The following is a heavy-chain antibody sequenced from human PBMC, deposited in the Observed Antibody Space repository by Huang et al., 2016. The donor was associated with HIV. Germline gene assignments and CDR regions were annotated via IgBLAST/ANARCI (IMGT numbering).Heavy chain of an antibody. Sequence: QVQLVQSGAEVKKSGSSVKVSCKASGGSFSRYAINWVRQAPGEGIEWLGGIIPISGTTNYAQNVQGRVTITADESTSTAYMELNNLRSEDTAVYYCAAEQWLVHWGQGTLVTVSS. V-gene: IGHV1-69*13. CDR2: IIPISGTT. J-gene: IGHJ4*02. CDR3: AAEQWLVH. CDR1: GGSFSRYA. D-gene: IGHD6-19*01.